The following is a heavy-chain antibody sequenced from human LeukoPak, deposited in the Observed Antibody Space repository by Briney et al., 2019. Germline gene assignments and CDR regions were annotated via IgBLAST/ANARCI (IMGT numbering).Heavy chain of an antibody. D-gene: IGHD2-21*01. CDR2: ISDSGYYT. V-gene: IGHV3-23*01. CDR1: GFTFRSYA. J-gene: IGHJ4*02. CDR3: TKAGLRGDDSHAKLSDY. Sequence: GGSLRLSCAASGFTFRSYAMSWVRQAPGKGLEWVSTISDSGYYTYYADSVKGRFTISRDNSKNTLHLQMNSLRGEDTAVYYCTKAGLRGDDSHAKLSDYWGQGTLVTVSS.